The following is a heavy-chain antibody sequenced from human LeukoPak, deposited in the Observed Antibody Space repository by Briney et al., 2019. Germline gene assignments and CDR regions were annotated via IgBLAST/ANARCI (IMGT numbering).Heavy chain of an antibody. CDR3: ARDRPGGSGSYYPFDY. J-gene: IGHJ4*02. D-gene: IGHD3-10*01. Sequence: GGSLRLSCAASGFTFSSYWMHWVRQAPGKGPVWVSRINSDGSSTSYADSVKGRFTISRDNAKNTLYLQMNSLRAEDTAVYYCARDRPGGSGSYYPFDYWGQGTLVTVSS. CDR2: INSDGSST. CDR1: GFTFSSYW. V-gene: IGHV3-74*01.